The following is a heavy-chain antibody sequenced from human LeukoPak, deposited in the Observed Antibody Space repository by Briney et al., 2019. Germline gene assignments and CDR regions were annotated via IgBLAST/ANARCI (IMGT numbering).Heavy chain of an antibody. J-gene: IGHJ4*02. CDR1: GFTFSSYA. D-gene: IGHD6-19*01. CDR3: VKITSSSGGDY. Sequence: PGGSRRLSCSASGFTFSSYAMYWVRQAPGKGLEYVSGISSNGGSTYYADSVKGRFTISRDNSKNTLYLQMSSLRAEDTAVYYCVKITSSSGGDYWGQGTLVTVSS. CDR2: ISSNGGST. V-gene: IGHV3-64D*09.